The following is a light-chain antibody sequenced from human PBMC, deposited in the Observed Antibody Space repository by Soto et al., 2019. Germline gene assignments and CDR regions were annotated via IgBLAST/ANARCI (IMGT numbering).Light chain of an antibody. J-gene: IGLJ2*01. Sequence: QSVLTQPASVSGSPGQSITISCTGTSSYVGAYNYVSWYQQHPGKAPKLMIYDVNIRPSGVSNRFSGSKSGNTASLTISGLQVEDEADYYCTAWTTATTMKFGGGTKFTVL. V-gene: IGLV2-14*01. CDR3: TAWTTATTMK. CDR1: SSYVGAYNY. CDR2: DVN.